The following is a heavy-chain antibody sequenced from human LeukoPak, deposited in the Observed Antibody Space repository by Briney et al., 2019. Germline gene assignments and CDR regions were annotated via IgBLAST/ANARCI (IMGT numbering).Heavy chain of an antibody. CDR3: ASNIPWLHAFDI. D-gene: IGHD6-19*01. CDR2: ISYDGSNK. Sequence: GGSLRLSCAASGFTFSSYAMHWVRQAPGKGLEWVAVISYDGSNKYYADSVKGRFTISRDNSKNTLYLQMNSLRAEDTAVYYCASNIPWLHAFDIWGQGTMVTVSS. J-gene: IGHJ3*02. CDR1: GFTFSSYA. V-gene: IGHV3-30*14.